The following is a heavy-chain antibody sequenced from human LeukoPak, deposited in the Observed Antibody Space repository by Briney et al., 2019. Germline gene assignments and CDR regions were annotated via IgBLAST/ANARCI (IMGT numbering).Heavy chain of an antibody. J-gene: IGHJ5*02. V-gene: IGHV3-23*01. CDR3: AKGKGYNILYWFDH. Sequence: GGSLRLSCEASGFTFFTYSMTCVRQAPGKGLEWVSSTDGGGAGTHYADSVKGRFAIFRDNSKSTLYLQMNILRVEDTAIYYCAKGKGYNILYWFDHWGRGTLVTVSS. CDR1: GFTFFTYS. D-gene: IGHD1-1*01. CDR2: TDGGGAGT.